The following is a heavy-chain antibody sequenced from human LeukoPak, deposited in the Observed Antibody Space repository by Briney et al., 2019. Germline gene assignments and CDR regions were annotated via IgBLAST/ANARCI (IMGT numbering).Heavy chain of an antibody. Sequence: GGSLRLSCAASGFTFSTFAMLWVRQAPGKGLEWVSSISSSSSYIYYADSVKGRFTISRDNAKNSLYLQMNRLRAEDTAVYYCARDFRCSGGSCYWGGDYWGQGTLVTVSS. CDR2: ISSSSSYI. CDR3: ARDFRCSGGSCYWGGDY. D-gene: IGHD2-15*01. CDR1: GFTFSTFA. V-gene: IGHV3-21*01. J-gene: IGHJ4*02.